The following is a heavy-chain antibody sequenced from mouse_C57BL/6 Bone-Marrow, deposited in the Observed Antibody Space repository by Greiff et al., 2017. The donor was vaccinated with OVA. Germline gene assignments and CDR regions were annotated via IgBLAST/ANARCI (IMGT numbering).Heavy chain of an antibody. CDR3: ATYYSIFAY. CDR2: IHPNSGST. V-gene: IGHV1-64*01. D-gene: IGHD2-5*01. J-gene: IGHJ3*01. CDR1: GYTFTSYW. Sequence: QVQLQQPGAELVKPGASVKLSCKASGYTFTSYWMHWVKQRPGQGLEWIGMIHPNSGSTNYNEKFKSNATLTVDKSSSTAYMQLSSLTSEDSAVYYCATYYSIFAYWGQGTLVTVSA.